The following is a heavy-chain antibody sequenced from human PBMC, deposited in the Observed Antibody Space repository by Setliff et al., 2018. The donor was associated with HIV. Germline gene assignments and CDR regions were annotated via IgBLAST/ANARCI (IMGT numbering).Heavy chain of an antibody. CDR3: ARRVAAAGRGYFDL. CDR2: INPDSGGT. CDR1: GYTFTGYY. D-gene: IGHD6-13*01. Sequence: PSVKVSCKASGYTFTGYYVHWMRQAPGQGLEWVGWINPDSGGTNYAQKFQGRVTMARVTSLSTAYMELSRLRSDDTAVYYCARRVAAAGRGYFDLWGQGTLGTVS. V-gene: IGHV1-2*02. J-gene: IGHJ4*02.